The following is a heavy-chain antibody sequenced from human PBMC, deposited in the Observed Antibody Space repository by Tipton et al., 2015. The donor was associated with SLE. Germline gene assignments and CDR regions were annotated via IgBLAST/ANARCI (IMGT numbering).Heavy chain of an antibody. D-gene: IGHD6-6*01. Sequence: TLSLTCTVSDGSINSHYWSWIRQPPGKGLEWIGYVSHTGNTNYKPSFKSRVNMSVDTSKNQFSLKLSSVTAADTAVYYCACQYSSSYNWFDSWGQGTLVTVSS. CDR2: VSHTGNT. J-gene: IGHJ5*01. V-gene: IGHV4-59*08. CDR1: DGSINSHY. CDR3: ACQYSSSYNWFDS.